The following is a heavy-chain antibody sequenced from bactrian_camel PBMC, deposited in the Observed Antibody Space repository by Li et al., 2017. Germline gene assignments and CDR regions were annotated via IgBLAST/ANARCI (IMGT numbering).Heavy chain of an antibody. CDR3: VAGQAEGRWCPVEATTSEFGY. CDR1: GYTYTN. Sequence: QLVESGGGSVQAGGSLRLSCVVSGYTYTNMAWFRQAPGKEPEGVATIYTGDGSAYYGDSVKGRFTISQDYAKKTVYLLMNSLKPEDTAMYTCVAGQAEGRWCPVEATTSEFGYRGQGTQVTVS. V-gene: IGHV3S29*01. D-gene: IGHD6*01. CDR2: IYTGDGSA. J-gene: IGHJ6*01.